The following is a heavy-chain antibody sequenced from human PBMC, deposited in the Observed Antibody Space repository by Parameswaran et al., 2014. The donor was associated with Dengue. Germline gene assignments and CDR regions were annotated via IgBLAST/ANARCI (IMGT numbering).Heavy chain of an antibody. J-gene: IGHJ4*02. V-gene: IGHV3-48*03. Sequence: WIRQPPGKGLEWVSYISSSGSTIYYADSVKGRFTISRDNAKNSLYLQMNSLRAEDTAVYYCASYSGSSDYWGQGTLVTVSS. CDR2: ISSSGSTI. D-gene: IGHD1-26*01. CDR3: ASYSGSSDY.